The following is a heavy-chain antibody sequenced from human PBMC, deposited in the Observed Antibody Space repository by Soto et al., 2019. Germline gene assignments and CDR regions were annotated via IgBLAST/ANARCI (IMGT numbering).Heavy chain of an antibody. CDR2: MKSYRGGGTT. D-gene: IGHD6-13*01. CDR3: IWQQDFYYGKAV. J-gene: IGHJ6*02. V-gene: IGHV3-15*07. Sequence: EVQLVESGGGLVTPGGSLRLSCTGTGFSFSPAGMNWVRQAPGKGLEWVGRMKSYRGGGTTDYAATVQGRFTISRDDSKNTLYLQMNSLKFEDTALYFCIWQQDFYYGKAVWGQGTTVTVSS. CDR1: GFSFSPAG.